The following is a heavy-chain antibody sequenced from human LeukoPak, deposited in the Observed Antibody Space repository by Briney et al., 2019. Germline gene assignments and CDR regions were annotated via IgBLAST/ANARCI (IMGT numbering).Heavy chain of an antibody. CDR3: VRGVGVSRFNYFDP. CDR1: RFTFSSYG. Sequence: PGRSLRLSCAASRFTFSSYGMHWVRQAPGKGLEWVAVISYDGNNRYYADSVKGRFTISRDNSKNTLYLQMNSLRDDDTAVYYCVRGVGVSRFNYFDPWGQGTLVTVSS. J-gene: IGHJ5*02. CDR2: ISYDGNNR. D-gene: IGHD1-26*01. V-gene: IGHV3-30*03.